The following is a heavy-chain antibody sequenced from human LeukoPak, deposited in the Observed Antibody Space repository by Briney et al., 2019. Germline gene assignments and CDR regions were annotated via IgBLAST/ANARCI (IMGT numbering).Heavy chain of an antibody. D-gene: IGHD2-15*01. V-gene: IGHV3-23*01. CDR3: AKGGYCSGGSRGFQYYYYYGMDV. CDR2: ISGSGGST. Sequence: GGSLRLSCAASGFTFSSYAMSWVRQAPGKGLEWVSAISGSGGSTYYADSVKGRFTISRDNSKNTLYLQMNSLRAEDTAVYYCAKGGYCSGGSRGFQYYYYYGMDVWGKGTTVTVSS. CDR1: GFTFSSYA. J-gene: IGHJ6*04.